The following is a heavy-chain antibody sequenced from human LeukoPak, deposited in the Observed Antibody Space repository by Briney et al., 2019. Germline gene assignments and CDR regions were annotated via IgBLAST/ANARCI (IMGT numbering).Heavy chain of an antibody. CDR2: INADGSST. D-gene: IGHD2-21*02. CDR1: GFTFLSYW. J-gene: IGHJ3*02. Sequence: PGGSLRLSCAAHGFTFLSYWMHSVRQDPGKGLVWVSRINADGSSTSYAASVKGRFTISRDNAKNTLYLQMNSLRAEDTDVYYCERTATDAFDICGQGTMVTVSS. V-gene: IGHV3-74*01. CDR3: ERTATDAFDI.